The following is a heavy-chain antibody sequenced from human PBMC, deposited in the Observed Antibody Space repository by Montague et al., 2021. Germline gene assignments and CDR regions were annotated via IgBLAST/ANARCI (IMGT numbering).Heavy chain of an antibody. CDR1: GGSISRSSYY. CDR3: TRPGGYCTNDTCYFWFAP. D-gene: IGHD2-8*01. CDR2: IYSSGST. J-gene: IGHJ5*02. V-gene: IGHV4-39*01. Sequence: SETLSLTCTVSGGSISRSSYYWGWIRQPPGKGLEWIGSIYSSGSTYYNPSLKSRVTISADTSKNQFSLKLSSVTAADMAVYYCTRPGGYCTNDTCYFWFAPWDQGILVTVSS.